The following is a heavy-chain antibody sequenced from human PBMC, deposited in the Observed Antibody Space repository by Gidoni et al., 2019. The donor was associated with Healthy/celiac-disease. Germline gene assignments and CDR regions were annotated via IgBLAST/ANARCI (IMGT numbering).Heavy chain of an antibody. CDR2: IKQDGSEK. J-gene: IGHJ4*02. Sequence: EVQLVESGGGLVQLAGSLSLSCAASGFTFSSYWMSWARQAPGKGLEWVDNIKQDGSEKYYVDSVKGRFTISRDNAKNSLYLQMNSLRAEDTAVYYCARETPGGFDYWGQGTLVTVSS. V-gene: IGHV3-7*03. CDR3: ARETPGGFDY. D-gene: IGHD2-15*01. CDR1: GFTFSSYW.